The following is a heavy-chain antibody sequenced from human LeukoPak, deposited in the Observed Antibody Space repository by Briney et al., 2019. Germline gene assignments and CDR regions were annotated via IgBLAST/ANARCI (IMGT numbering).Heavy chain of an antibody. CDR1: GGTSAPYG. CDR2: IIPIFGSA. V-gene: IGHV1-69*05. J-gene: IGHJ5*02. D-gene: IGHD2/OR15-2a*01. Sequence: AASVRVSCKASGGTSAPYGFTWVRQAPGQGLEWLGGIIPIFGSANYAQRFQGRVTITMDKSTSTSYMDLSGLTSDDTAVYYCARVVMRISIVGGTVGGLWLDPWGQGTLVAVSS. CDR3: ARVVMRISIVGGTVGGLWLDP.